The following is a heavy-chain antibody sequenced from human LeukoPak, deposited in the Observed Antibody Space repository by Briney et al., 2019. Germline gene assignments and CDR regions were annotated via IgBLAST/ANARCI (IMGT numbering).Heavy chain of an antibody. CDR3: ARDGHRMYYYESSDYRFDS. V-gene: IGHV1-18*01. Sequence: ASVKVSCKASGYTFTSYGISWVRQAPGQGLEGMGWISAYNGYTKYAQKFQGRATMTRDTSTSTAYMELRSLRSDDTAVYFCARDGHRMYYYESSDYRFDSWGQGTLVTVSS. J-gene: IGHJ4*02. CDR1: GYTFTSYG. CDR2: ISAYNGYT. D-gene: IGHD3-22*01.